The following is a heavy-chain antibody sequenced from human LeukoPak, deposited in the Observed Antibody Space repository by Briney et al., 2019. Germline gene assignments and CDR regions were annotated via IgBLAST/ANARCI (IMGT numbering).Heavy chain of an antibody. V-gene: IGHV4-59*01. D-gene: IGHD3-22*01. Sequence: SETLSLTCTVSSGSLSSYYWSWIRQPPGKGLEWIGYIYYSGSTNYNPSLKSRVSMSVGTSKIQFSLKLSSVTAADTAVYYCARGNYYDPTTYYRAVDIWGQGTMVTVSS. CDR2: IYYSGST. CDR3: ARGNYYDPTTYYRAVDI. CDR1: SGSLSSYY. J-gene: IGHJ3*02.